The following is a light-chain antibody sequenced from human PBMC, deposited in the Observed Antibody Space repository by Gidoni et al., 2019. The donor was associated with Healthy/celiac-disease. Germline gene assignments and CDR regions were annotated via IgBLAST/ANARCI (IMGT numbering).Light chain of an antibody. Sequence: IVLTQSPATLSSSPGERATIPCRASQGISIYLDWYQQKPGQAPRLLIYDASNRATGIPARFSGSGSGTDFTLTISSLEPEDFAVYYCQQRGNWPVTFGQGTKLEIK. CDR1: QGISIY. CDR3: QQRGNWPVT. J-gene: IGKJ2*01. V-gene: IGKV3-11*01. CDR2: DAS.